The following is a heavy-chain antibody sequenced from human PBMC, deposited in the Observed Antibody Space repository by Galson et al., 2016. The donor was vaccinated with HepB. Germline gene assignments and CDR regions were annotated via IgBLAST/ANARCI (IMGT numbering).Heavy chain of an antibody. CDR1: GDSISSSRSY. J-gene: IGHJ5*02. D-gene: IGHD3-10*01. Sequence: TLSLTCSVSGDSISSSRSYWGWIRQSPGKGLEHIGSIHYSGSTYYSPSLESRVTISVYTSKNQFSLKLTSVTAADTAVYYCARHVRPGSYPHWFDPWGLGTLVTVSS. CDR3: ARHVRPGSYPHWFDP. V-gene: IGHV4-39*01. CDR2: IHYSGST.